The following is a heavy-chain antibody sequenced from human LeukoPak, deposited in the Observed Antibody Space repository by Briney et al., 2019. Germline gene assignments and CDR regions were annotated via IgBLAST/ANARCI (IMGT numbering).Heavy chain of an antibody. CDR3: AKDVVGAINYFDY. CDR2: ISGGGGST. J-gene: IGHJ4*02. Sequence: PGGSLRLSCAASGFTFSSYAMSWVRQAARKGLEWVSGISGGGGSTYYADSVKGRFTISRDNSKNTLYLQMNSLRAEDTAVYYCAKDVVGAINYFDYWGQGTLVTVSS. V-gene: IGHV3-23*01. CDR1: GFTFSSYA. D-gene: IGHD1-26*01.